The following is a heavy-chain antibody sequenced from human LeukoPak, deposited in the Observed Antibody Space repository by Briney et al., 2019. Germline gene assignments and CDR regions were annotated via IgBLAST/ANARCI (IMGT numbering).Heavy chain of an antibody. CDR3: ARLSIVDY. V-gene: IGHV3-21*01. Sequence: SGGSLRLSCAASGFPVSSNYMSWVRQAPGKGLEWVSSISSSSSYIYYADSVKGRFTISRDNAKNSLYLQMNSLRAEDTAVYYCARLSIVDYWGQGTLVTVSS. J-gene: IGHJ4*02. D-gene: IGHD2-15*01. CDR2: ISSSSSYI. CDR1: GFPVSSNY.